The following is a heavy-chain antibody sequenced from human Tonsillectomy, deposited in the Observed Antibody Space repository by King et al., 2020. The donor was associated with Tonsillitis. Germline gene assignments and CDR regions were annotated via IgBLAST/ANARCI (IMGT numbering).Heavy chain of an antibody. J-gene: IGHJ5*02. D-gene: IGHD3-16*02. CDR3: ARDTPSSYSADYDYVWGSYRYTNRFDP. CDR1: GGSISSGDYY. Sequence: QLQESGPGLVKPSQTLSLTCTVSGGSISSGDYYWSWIRQPPGKGLEWIGYIYYSGSTSYNPSLKSRVTISVDTSKNQFSLKLRSVTAADTAVYYCARDTPSSYSADYDYVWGSYRYTNRFDPWGQGTLVTVSS. CDR2: IYYSGST. V-gene: IGHV4-30-4*01.